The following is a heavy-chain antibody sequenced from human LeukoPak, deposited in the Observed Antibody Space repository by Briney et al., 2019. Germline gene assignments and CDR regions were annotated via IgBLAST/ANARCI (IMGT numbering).Heavy chain of an antibody. CDR2: IYYSGST. J-gene: IGHJ4*02. CDR1: GGSLSSYY. Sequence: SETLSLTCTVSGGSLSSYYWSWIRQPPGKGLEWIGYIYYSGSTNYNPSPKSRVTISVDTSKNQFSLKLSSVTAADTAVYYCARDGRIGFDYWGQGTLVTVSS. CDR3: ARDGRIGFDY. D-gene: IGHD1-26*01. V-gene: IGHV4-59*01.